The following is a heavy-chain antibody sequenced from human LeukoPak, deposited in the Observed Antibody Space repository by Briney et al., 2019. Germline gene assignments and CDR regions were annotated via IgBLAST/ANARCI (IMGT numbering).Heavy chain of an antibody. V-gene: IGHV4-59*01. CDR2: IYYSGST. CDR1: GGSISSYY. CDR3: ARLIRYSSSSNWFDP. J-gene: IGHJ5*02. Sequence: SETLSLTCTVSGGSISSYYWSWIRQPPGKGLEWIGYIYYSGSTNYNPSLKSRVTISVDTSKNQFSLKLSSVTAADTAVYYCARLIRYSSSSNWFDPWGQGTLVTVSS. D-gene: IGHD6-6*01.